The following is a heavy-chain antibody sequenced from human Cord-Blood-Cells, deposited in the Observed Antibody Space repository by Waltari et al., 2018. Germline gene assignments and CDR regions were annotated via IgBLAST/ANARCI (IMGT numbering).Heavy chain of an antibody. Sequence: LQLQESGPGLVKPSETLSLTCTVSGGSISSSSYYWGWIRQPPGKGLEWIGSMYYSGSTYDNPSLKGRVTISVDTSRNQFSLKLSSVTAADTAVDYCARRCSSTSCYFGVDYWGQGTLVTVSS. J-gene: IGHJ4*02. CDR3: ARRCSSTSCYFGVDY. V-gene: IGHV4-39*01. CDR1: GGSISSSSYY. CDR2: MYYSGST. D-gene: IGHD2-2*01.